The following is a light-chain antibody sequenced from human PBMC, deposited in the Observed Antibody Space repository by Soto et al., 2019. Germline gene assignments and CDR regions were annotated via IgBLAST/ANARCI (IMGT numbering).Light chain of an antibody. CDR1: PSVPNY. CDR2: GAF. J-gene: IGKJ5*01. V-gene: IGKV3-11*01. CDR3: QQRNTWPPVT. Sequence: EIALTQSPATLSLSPGERATLSCRASPSVPNYVAWYQQKPGQAPRLLIYGAFNRATGIPARFSGSGSWADLIPTISSLQPEDFVMYYCQQRNTWPPVTFGHGTRVEIK.